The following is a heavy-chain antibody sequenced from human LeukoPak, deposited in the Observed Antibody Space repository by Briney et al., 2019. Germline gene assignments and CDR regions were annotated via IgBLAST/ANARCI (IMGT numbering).Heavy chain of an antibody. CDR2: FDPEDGET. CDR1: GYTLTELS. Sequence: GASVKVSCKVSGYTLTELSMHWVRQAPGKGLEWMGGFDPEDGETIYAQKFQDRITMTEDTSTDIAYMELSSLRSEDTAVYYCATEAAAFDYWGQGTLVTASS. J-gene: IGHJ4*02. D-gene: IGHD2-15*01. V-gene: IGHV1-24*01. CDR3: ATEAAAFDY.